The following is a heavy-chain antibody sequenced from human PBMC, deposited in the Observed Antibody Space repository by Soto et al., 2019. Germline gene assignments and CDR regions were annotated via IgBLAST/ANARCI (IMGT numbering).Heavy chain of an antibody. V-gene: IGHV3-23*01. CDR2: ISGSGGST. Sequence: AGGSLRLSCGASGFTFSSYAMSWVRQAPGKGLEWVSAISGSGGSTYYADSVKGRFTISRDNSKNTLYLQMNSLRAEDTAVYYCAKDRITIFGVVLSPHDAFDIWGQGTMVTVS. CDR1: GFTFSSYA. D-gene: IGHD3-3*01. CDR3: AKDRITIFGVVLSPHDAFDI. J-gene: IGHJ3*02.